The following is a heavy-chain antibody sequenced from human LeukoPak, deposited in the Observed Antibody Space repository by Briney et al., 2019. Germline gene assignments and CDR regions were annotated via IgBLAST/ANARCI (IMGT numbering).Heavy chain of an antibody. J-gene: IGHJ3*02. CDR2: IYHSGST. D-gene: IGHD1-1*01. Sequence: SETLSLTCAVSGYSISSGHYWGWIRQPPGKGLEWIGSIYHSGSTYFNPSLKSRVTISVGTSKNQFSLTLSSVTAADTAVYFCARVSGSGTALDAFDIWGQGTMVIVSS. V-gene: IGHV4-38-2*01. CDR3: ARVSGSGTALDAFDI. CDR1: GYSISSGHY.